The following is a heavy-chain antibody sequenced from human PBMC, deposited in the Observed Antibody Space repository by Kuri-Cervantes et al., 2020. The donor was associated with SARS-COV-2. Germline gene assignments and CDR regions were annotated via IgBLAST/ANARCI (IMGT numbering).Heavy chain of an antibody. J-gene: IGHJ3*02. V-gene: IGHV3-7*03. Sequence: GESLKISCAASAFAFSCCNINRVRQAPGKGLEWVANIKQDGSEKYYVDSVKGRFTISRDNAKNSLFLQMNSLRAEDMAMYYCAKERGYGYGFDIWGQGTMVTVSS. CDR3: AKERGYGYGFDI. D-gene: IGHD3-10*01. CDR2: IKQDGSEK. CDR1: AFAFSCCN.